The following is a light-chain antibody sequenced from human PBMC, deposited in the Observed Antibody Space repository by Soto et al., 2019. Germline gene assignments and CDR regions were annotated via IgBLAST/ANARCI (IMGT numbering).Light chain of an antibody. CDR1: SSDVSAYNF. J-gene: IGLJ1*01. CDR3: SSFTRSSTDV. Sequence: QSALTQPASVSGSPGQSITISCTGTSSDVSAYNFVSWYQQYPGKAPKVMIYEVNNRPSGVSNRFPGSKSGNTASLTISGHQAEDEADYYCSSFTRSSTDVFGSGTKLTVL. V-gene: IGLV2-14*01. CDR2: EVN.